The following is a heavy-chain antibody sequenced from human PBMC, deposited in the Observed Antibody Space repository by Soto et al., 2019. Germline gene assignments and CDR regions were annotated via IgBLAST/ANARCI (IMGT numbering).Heavy chain of an antibody. Sequence: VQLVESGGGVVQPGRSLRLSCAASGFTFSDYAMHWVRQAPGKGLEWVAVVSHDGRNTHYADSVKGRFTISRDSSKNTVSLEMTSLRAEETAGCNMAKGGRQWLVTADFNYWGQGALVTVSS. CDR3: AKGGRQWLVTADFNY. J-gene: IGHJ4*02. CDR1: GFTFSDYA. V-gene: IGHV3-30*18. D-gene: IGHD6-19*01. CDR2: VSHDGRNT.